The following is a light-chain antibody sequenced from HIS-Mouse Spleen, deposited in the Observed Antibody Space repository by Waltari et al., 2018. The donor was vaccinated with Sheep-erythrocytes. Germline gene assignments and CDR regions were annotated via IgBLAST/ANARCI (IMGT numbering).Light chain of an antibody. CDR3: QAWDSSTVV. CDR2: QDS. V-gene: IGLV3-1*01. Sequence: SYELTQPPSVSVSPGQTASITCPGDKLGDKYACWYQQKPGHSPVLVIYQDSKRPSGIAERFAGSNSGNTATLTISGTQAMDEADYYCQAWDSSTVVFGGGTKLTVL. J-gene: IGLJ2*01. CDR1: KLGDKY.